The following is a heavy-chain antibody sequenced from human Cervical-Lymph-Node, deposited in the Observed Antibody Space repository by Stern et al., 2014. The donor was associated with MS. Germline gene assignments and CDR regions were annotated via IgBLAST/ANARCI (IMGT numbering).Heavy chain of an antibody. CDR2: ISYDGSNK. D-gene: IGHD6-19*01. CDR1: GFTFSSYG. CDR3: AKVGSIAVAGTGFDY. J-gene: IGHJ4*02. V-gene: IGHV3-30*18. Sequence: VQLVESGGGVVQPGRSLRLSCAASGFTFSSYGMHWVRQAPGKGLEWVAVISYDGSNKYYADSVKGRFTISRDNSKNTLCLQMNSLRAEDTAVYYCAKVGSIAVAGTGFDYWGQGTLVTVSS.